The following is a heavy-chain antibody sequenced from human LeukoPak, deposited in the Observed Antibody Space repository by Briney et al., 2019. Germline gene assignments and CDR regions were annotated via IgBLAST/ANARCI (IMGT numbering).Heavy chain of an antibody. CDR1: GFTFSGYY. Sequence: GGSLRPSCAASGFTFSGYYMTWIRQTPGKGLEWVSYISDTARTKSYADSVKGRSTISRDNAKNSLYLQMNSLRVEDTAVYYCAGVNYWNYPFWGQGTLVTVSS. D-gene: IGHD1-7*01. J-gene: IGHJ4*02. CDR3: AGVNYWNYPF. V-gene: IGHV3-11*04. CDR2: ISDTARTK.